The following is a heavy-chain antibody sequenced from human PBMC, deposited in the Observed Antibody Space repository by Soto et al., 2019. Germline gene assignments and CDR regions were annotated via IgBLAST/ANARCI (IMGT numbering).Heavy chain of an antibody. CDR3: AHRSRGYAYYFAQ. CDR1: GFSLTTRGVA. CDR2: IFWDDDK. J-gene: IGHJ4*02. Sequence: QVTLKESGPALVRPTQTLTLTCSFSGFSLTTRGVAVGWIRQPPGKALEWLALIFWDDDKWYSPSLRSRLTITEDTSKNQVVLTMTNMDPLDTATYYCAHRSRGYAYYFAQWGQGTLVTVSS. V-gene: IGHV2-5*02. D-gene: IGHD5-12*01.